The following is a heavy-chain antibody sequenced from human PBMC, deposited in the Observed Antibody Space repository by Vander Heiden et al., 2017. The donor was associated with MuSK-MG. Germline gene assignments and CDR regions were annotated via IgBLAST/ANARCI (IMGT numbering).Heavy chain of an antibody. J-gene: IGHJ4*02. V-gene: IGHV3-48*01. CDR2: ISSSSVTK. D-gene: IGHD6-19*01. Sequence: EVQLVESGGGLVQPGGSLSLSCSASEFTFSTYTVNWVGQAPGKGLEWVSVISSSSVTKYYGDSVKGRFSISRDNAKKSVFLQMNGLRGEDTAVYYCARGDPYNSGWLYFDDWGQGRLVTVSS. CDR3: ARGDPYNSGWLYFDD. CDR1: EFTFSTYT.